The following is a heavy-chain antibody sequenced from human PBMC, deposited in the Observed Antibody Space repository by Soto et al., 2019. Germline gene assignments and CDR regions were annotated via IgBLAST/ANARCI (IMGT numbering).Heavy chain of an antibody. D-gene: IGHD5-18*01. CDR3: ARDRGYSYGYDPIYYYGMDV. J-gene: IGHJ6*02. CDR2: INPSGGST. CDR1: GYTFTSYY. Sequence: ASVKVSCKASGYTFTSYYMHWVRQAPGQGLEWMGIINPSGGSTSYAQKFQGRVTMTRDTSTSTVYMELSSLRSEDTAVYYCARDRGYSYGYDPIYYYGMDVWGQGTTVTVSS. V-gene: IGHV1-46*01.